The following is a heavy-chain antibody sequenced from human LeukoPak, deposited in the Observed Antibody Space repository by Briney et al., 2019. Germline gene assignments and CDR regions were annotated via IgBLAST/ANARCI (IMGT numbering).Heavy chain of an antibody. Sequence: PSETLSLTCTVSGGSISSYYWSWIRQPPGKGLEWIGYIYYSGSTNYNPSLKSRVTISVDTSKNQFSLKLSSVTAADTAVYYCARVISGSSWYKTGNTWFDPWGQGTLVTVSS. CDR2: IYYSGST. CDR3: ARVISGSSWYKTGNTWFDP. D-gene: IGHD6-13*01. CDR1: GGSISSYY. V-gene: IGHV4-59*01. J-gene: IGHJ5*02.